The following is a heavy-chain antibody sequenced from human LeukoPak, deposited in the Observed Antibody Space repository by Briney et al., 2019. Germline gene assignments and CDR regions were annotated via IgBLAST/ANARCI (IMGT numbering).Heavy chain of an antibody. D-gene: IGHD2-15*01. CDR2: INPNSGGT. CDR3: ARAYCSGGSCLYYYYYMDV. J-gene: IGHJ6*03. V-gene: IGHV1-2*02. Sequence: ASVKVSCKASGYTFTGYYMHWVRQAPGQGLEWMGWINPNSGGTNYAQKFQGRVTMTRDTSISTAYMELIRLRSDDTAVYYCARAYCSGGSCLYYYYYMDVWGKGTTVTVSS. CDR1: GYTFTGYY.